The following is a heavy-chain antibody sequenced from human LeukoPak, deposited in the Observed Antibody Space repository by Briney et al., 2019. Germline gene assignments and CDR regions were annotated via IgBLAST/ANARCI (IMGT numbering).Heavy chain of an antibody. CDR2: IISSSSYI. J-gene: IGHJ4*02. CDR1: GFTFSSYS. CDR3: ARSLGVTGYCSSTSCYIDY. V-gene: IGHV3-21*01. Sequence: KPGGSLRLSCAASGFTFSSYSMNWVRQAPGKGLEWVSSIISSSSYIYYADSVKDRFTITRDNAKNSLYLQMNSLRAEDTAVYYCARSLGVTGYCSSTSCYIDYWGQGTLVTVSS. D-gene: IGHD2-2*02.